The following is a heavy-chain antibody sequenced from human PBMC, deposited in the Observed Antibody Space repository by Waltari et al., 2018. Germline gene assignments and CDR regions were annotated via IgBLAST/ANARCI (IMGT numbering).Heavy chain of an antibody. CDR1: GGSISNSSYY. V-gene: IGHV4-39*07. J-gene: IGHJ4*02. Sequence: QLQLQESGPGLVKPSETLSLTCTVSGGSISNSSYYWGWIRQPSGKGLEWIGSIYYSVGTYYNPSRKTRVTISVDTSKNQFSLKLSSVTAADTAVYYCAGELIEYSSSWYHTCDYWSQGTLVTVSS. CDR3: AGELIEYSSSWYHTCDY. CDR2: IYYSVGT. D-gene: IGHD6-13*01.